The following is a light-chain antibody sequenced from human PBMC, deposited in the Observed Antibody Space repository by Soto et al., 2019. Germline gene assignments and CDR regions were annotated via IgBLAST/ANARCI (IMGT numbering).Light chain of an antibody. V-gene: IGLV2-14*01. CDR1: SSDVGAYNY. CDR2: DVS. CDR3: SSYTGSSTVV. J-gene: IGLJ2*01. Sequence: QSALTQPASVSGSPGQSITISCTGTSSDVGAYNYVSWYQQYLGKAPKLMIYDVSNRPSGVFNRFSGSKSANTASLTISGLQAEDEADYYCSSYTGSSTVVFGGGTKLTVL.